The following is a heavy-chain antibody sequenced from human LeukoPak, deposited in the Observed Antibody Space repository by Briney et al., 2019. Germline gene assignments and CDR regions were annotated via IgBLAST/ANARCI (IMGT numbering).Heavy chain of an antibody. Sequence: GGSLRLSCAASGFTFCSYGMHWVRQAPGKGLEWVAVISYDGSNKYYTVSVKGRFTISRDNSKNKLYLQMNSLRAEDTAVYYCAKHYRSRHGYYGILTGYYYYGMDVWGKGTTVTVSS. CDR2: ISYDGSNK. V-gene: IGHV3-30*18. CDR3: AKHYRSRHGYYGILTGYYYYGMDV. J-gene: IGHJ6*04. CDR1: GFTFCSYG. D-gene: IGHD3-9*01.